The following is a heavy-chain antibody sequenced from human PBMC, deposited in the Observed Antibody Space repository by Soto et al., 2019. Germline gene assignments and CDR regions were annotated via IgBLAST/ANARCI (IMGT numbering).Heavy chain of an antibody. J-gene: IGHJ5*02. CDR3: ARGRVVVPAAVMFNCLDP. D-gene: IGHD2-2*01. Sequence: SETLSLTCASSGAPITWGDYSWNWIRQPPGKGLEWIGYIFHGGSTYYNPSLRSRVTISVDRSRTQFSLKMSSVTAADTAVYYCARGRVVVPAAVMFNCLDPWGQGALVTVSS. CDR2: IFHGGST. CDR1: GAPITWGDYS. V-gene: IGHV4-30-2*01.